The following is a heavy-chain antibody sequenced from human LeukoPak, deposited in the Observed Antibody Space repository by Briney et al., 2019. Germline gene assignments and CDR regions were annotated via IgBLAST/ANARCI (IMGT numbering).Heavy chain of an antibody. CDR1: GGTFSSHA. CDR2: IIPIFGTA. Sequence: SVKVSCKASGGTFSSHAISWVRQAPGQGLEWMGGIIPIFGTANYAQKFQGRVTITTDESTSTAYMELSSLRSEDTAVYYCAYHATTVTHHYYYYYYMDVWGKGTTVTVSS. V-gene: IGHV1-69*05. CDR3: AYHATTVTHHYYYYYYMDV. D-gene: IGHD4-17*01. J-gene: IGHJ6*03.